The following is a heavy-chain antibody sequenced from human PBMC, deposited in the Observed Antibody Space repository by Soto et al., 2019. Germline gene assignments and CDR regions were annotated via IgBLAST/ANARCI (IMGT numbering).Heavy chain of an antibody. CDR2: ISGSGGST. D-gene: IGHD6-13*01. Sequence: LRLSCAASGFTFSSYAMSWVRQSPGKGLEWVSAISGSGGSTYYADSVKGRFTISRDNSKNTLYLQMNSLRAEDTAVYYCAKASIAAAGYPDYYYGMDVWGQGTTVTVSS. J-gene: IGHJ6*02. CDR3: AKASIAAAGYPDYYYGMDV. V-gene: IGHV3-23*01. CDR1: GFTFSSYA.